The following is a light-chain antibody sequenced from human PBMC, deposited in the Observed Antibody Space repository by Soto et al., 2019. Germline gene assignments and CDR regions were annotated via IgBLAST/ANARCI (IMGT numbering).Light chain of an antibody. CDR3: QQYGRSPLT. CDR1: QSLSSSF. J-gene: IGKJ4*01. V-gene: IGKV3-20*01. CDR2: SSS. Sequence: EIVLTQSPGTLSLSPGERAILSCRASQSLSSSFLAWYQQKPGQAPRLLIYSSSNRATGIPDRFSGGGSGTDFTLTISRLEPADFAVYYCQQYGRSPLTFGGGATVDIK.